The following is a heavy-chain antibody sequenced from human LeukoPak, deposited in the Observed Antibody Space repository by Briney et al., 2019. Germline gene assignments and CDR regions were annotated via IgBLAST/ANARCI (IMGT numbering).Heavy chain of an antibody. V-gene: IGHV3-48*02. CDR3: ARVRGPTVQTMYFDY. CDR1: EFTFSSHG. Sequence: GGPLRLSCVGSEFTFSSHGMVWVRQAPGKGLEWFSYISPGGNTIHYANSVKGRFPISRANAKDPLYLQVGSLGDEDPACYSCARVRGPTVQTMYFDYWGQGTLVTVSS. J-gene: IGHJ4*02. CDR2: ISPGGNTI. D-gene: IGHD4-17*01.